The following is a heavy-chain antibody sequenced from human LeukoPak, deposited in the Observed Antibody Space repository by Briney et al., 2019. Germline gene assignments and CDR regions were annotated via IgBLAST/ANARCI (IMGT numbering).Heavy chain of an antibody. D-gene: IGHD1-26*01. CDR2: INPSGGST. CDR3: ARDMGATKYYFDY. J-gene: IGHJ4*02. CDR1: GYTFTSYY. V-gene: IGHV1-46*01. Sequence: ASAKVSCKASGYTFTSYYMHWVRQAPGQGLEWMGIINPSGGSTSYAQKFQGRVTMTRDMSTSTVYMELSSLRSEDTAVYYCARDMGATKYYFDYWGQGTLVTVSS.